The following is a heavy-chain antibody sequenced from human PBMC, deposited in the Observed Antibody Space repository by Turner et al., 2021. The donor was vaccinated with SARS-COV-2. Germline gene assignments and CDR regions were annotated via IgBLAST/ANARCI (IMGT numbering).Heavy chain of an antibody. CDR3: ATDHGGYSAS. CDR2: ISASGGSI. V-gene: IGHV3-23*01. J-gene: IGHJ5*02. Sequence: EVQQLESGGGMVQPGGSLRLACSASGFTFSSYAMSWVRQAPGKGLEWVSGISASGGSIYYADSVKGRFTISRDNPKNTLNLQMNSLRAEDTAVYFCATDHGGYSASWGQGTLVPVSS. D-gene: IGHD5-12*01. CDR1: GFTFSSYA.